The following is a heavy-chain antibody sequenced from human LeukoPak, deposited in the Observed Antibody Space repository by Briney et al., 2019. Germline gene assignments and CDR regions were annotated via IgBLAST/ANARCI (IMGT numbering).Heavy chain of an antibody. CDR1: GFTFSSYS. Sequence: GGSLRLSCAASGFTFSSYSMNWVRQAPGKGLEWVSYIGSSSSAIYYADSVKGRFTISRDNAENSLYLQMNSLRAEDTAVYYCAHLGGMVIQNWGQGTLVTVSS. D-gene: IGHD3-16*01. CDR2: IGSSSSAI. CDR3: AHLGGMVIQN. J-gene: IGHJ1*01. V-gene: IGHV3-48*01.